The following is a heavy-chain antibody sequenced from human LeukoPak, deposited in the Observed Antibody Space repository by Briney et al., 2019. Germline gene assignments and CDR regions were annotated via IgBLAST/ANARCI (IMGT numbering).Heavy chain of an antibody. V-gene: IGHV3-11*01. CDR3: VRVDDRDYFDY. CDR1: GFTFGDYS. Sequence: PGSSLRLSCAGSGFTFGDYSMRWIRQAPGKGLEWFSYISWSSTTICYADSVKGRFTISRDNAKNSLYLQMNSLRAEDTAVYYCVRVDDRDYFDYWGQGTLVTVSS. J-gene: IGHJ4*02. D-gene: IGHD3-9*01. CDR2: ISWSSTTI.